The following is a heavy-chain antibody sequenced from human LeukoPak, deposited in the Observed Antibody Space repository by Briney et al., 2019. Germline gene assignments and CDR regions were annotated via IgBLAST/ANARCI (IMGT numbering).Heavy chain of an antibody. D-gene: IGHD5-18*01. Sequence: PGGSLRLSCAASGFTFSSYGMSWVRQAPGKGLEWVANIKQDGSEKYYVDSVKGRFTISRDNAKNSLYLQMNSLRAGDTAVYYCARFRTAMQLWKGYYFDYWGQGTLVTVSS. CDR3: ARFRTAMQLWKGYYFDY. CDR1: GFTFSSYG. V-gene: IGHV3-7*01. J-gene: IGHJ4*02. CDR2: IKQDGSEK.